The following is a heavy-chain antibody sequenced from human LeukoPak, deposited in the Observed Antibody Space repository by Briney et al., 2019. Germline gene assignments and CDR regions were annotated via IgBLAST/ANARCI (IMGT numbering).Heavy chain of an antibody. CDR3: ARDHFYYDRSGYPIDFDY. CDR1: GFSLSGYW. J-gene: IGHJ4*02. V-gene: IGHV3-7*01. CDR2: VKQDGSEK. D-gene: IGHD3-22*01. Sequence: GGSLRLSCAASGFSLSGYWMSWVRQAPGKGLEWVANVKQDGSEKFYVDSVKGRFTIFRDNAKNSLHLQMNSLRVEDTAVYYCARDHFYYDRSGYPIDFDYWGQGTVVTVSS.